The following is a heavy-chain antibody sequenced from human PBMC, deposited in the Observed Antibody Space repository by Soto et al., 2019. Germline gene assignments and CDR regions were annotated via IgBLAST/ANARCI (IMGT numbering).Heavy chain of an antibody. CDR3: ARLGAFSPPPAP. V-gene: IGHV4-59*08. J-gene: IGHJ5*02. Sequence: SETLSLTCTVSGGSISGYYWTWIRQPPGKGLEWIGCIYYSGSTNYNPSLKSRVSISVDTPKNQFSLKLSSVTAADTAVYYCARLGAFSPPPAPGGPGTLVPVSS. CDR2: IYYSGST. CDR1: GGSISGYY. D-gene: IGHD3-3*02.